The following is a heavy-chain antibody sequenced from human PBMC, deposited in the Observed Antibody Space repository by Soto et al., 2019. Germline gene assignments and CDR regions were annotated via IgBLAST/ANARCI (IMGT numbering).Heavy chain of an antibody. V-gene: IGHV4-39*01. CDR2: IYYSGST. Sequence: PSETLSLTCTVSGDSITSNSYFWAWIRQPPGKGLEWIGSIYYSGSTSYNPSLKSRVTISVDTSKNQFSLKLSSVTAADTAVYYCARRGSGSYPDYWGQGTLVTVSS. D-gene: IGHD3-10*01. CDR3: ARRGSGSYPDY. CDR1: GDSITSNSYF. J-gene: IGHJ4*02.